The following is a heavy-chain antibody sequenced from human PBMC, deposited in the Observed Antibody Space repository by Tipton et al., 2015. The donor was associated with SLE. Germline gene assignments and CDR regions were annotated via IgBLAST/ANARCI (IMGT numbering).Heavy chain of an antibody. Sequence: SLRLSCAASGFTLSNYWMHWVRQAPGKGLVWVSRIYSDGITTASADSVEGRFTISRDNAKNTLYLQMSSLRAEDTAIYYCARRASTNFDYWGQGTLVTVSS. CDR1: GFTLSNYW. CDR3: ARRASTNFDY. CDR2: IYSDGITT. V-gene: IGHV3-74*01. J-gene: IGHJ4*02.